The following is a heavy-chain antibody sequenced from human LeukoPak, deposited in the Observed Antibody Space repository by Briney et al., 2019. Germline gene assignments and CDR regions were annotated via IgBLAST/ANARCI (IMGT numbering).Heavy chain of an antibody. CDR2: INTYKGNT. J-gene: IGHJ3*02. D-gene: IGHD4-11*01. Sequence: ASVRVSCKASGYTFTNFGISWVRQAPGQGLEWMGWINTYKGNTYYAQNFQDRVTMTTDTSTTTGYMELRSLTSDDTAIYYCARAGGRTREDYKDESYHIWGQGTVVTVSS. V-gene: IGHV1-18*01. CDR1: GYTFTNFG. CDR3: ARAGGRTREDYKDESYHI.